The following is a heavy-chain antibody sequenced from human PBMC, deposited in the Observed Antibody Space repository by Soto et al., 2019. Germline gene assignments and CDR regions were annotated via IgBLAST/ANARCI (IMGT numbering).Heavy chain of an antibody. CDR2: ISYDGSNK. CDR1: GFTFSSYA. J-gene: IGHJ4*02. Sequence: GGSLRLSCAASGFTFSSYAMHWVRQAPGKGLEWVAVISYDGSNKYYADSVKGRFTISRDNSKNTLYLQMNSLRAEDTAVYYCARDDVPYDSSGYYYGKSPFDYWGQGTLVTVSS. D-gene: IGHD3-22*01. CDR3: ARDDVPYDSSGYYYGKSPFDY. V-gene: IGHV3-30-3*01.